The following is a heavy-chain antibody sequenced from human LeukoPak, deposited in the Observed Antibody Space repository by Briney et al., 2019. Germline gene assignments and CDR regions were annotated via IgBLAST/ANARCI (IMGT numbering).Heavy chain of an antibody. CDR2: ISGSGGST. D-gene: IGHD1-26*01. V-gene: IGHV3-23*01. J-gene: IGHJ4*02. CDR3: AKEGGYSGSPRDY. CDR1: GFIFDDYA. Sequence: PGGSLRLSCAASGFIFDDYAMHWVRQGLGKGLEWVSAISGSGGSTYYADSVKGRFTISRDNSKNTLYLQMNSLRAEDTAVYYCAKEGGYSGSPRDYWGQGTLVTVSS.